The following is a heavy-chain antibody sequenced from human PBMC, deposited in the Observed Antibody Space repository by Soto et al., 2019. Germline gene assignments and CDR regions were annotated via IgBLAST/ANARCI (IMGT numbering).Heavy chain of an antibody. CDR2: IKRLGNGGIT. Sequence: EVQLVESGGGLVRPGGSLRLSCAASGFTFSKAWMAWVRQAPGKGLEWVGRIKRLGNGGITEYAAPVKGRFSISREDSTTTVHVQMHSLKAEDTAVYYCATDWGRDWGQGTLVTVSS. V-gene: IGHV3-15*01. CDR1: GFTFSKAW. D-gene: IGHD3-16*01. J-gene: IGHJ4*02. CDR3: ATDWGRD.